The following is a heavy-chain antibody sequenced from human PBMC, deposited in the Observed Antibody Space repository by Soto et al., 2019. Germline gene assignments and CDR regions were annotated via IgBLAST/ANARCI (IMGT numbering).Heavy chain of an antibody. D-gene: IGHD6-13*01. CDR1: GGSFSGYY. Sequence: SETLSLTCAVYGGSFSGYYWSWIRQPPGKGLEWIGEINHSGSTNYNPSLKSRVTISVDTSKNQFSLKLSSVTAADTAVYYCAGNIAAAGTSLYYGMDVWGQGTTVTVSS. CDR2: INHSGST. V-gene: IGHV4-34*09. CDR3: AGNIAAAGTSLYYGMDV. J-gene: IGHJ6*02.